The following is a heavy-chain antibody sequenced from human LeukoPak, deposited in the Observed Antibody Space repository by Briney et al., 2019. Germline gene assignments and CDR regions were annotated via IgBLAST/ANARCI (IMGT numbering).Heavy chain of an antibody. J-gene: IGHJ4*02. Sequence: ALVKASCKASGYTFTSYYMHWVRQPPGQGLEWMAIINPSGGSTSYAQKFQGRVTMTRDTSTSTVYMELSSLRSEDTAVYYCARDYGSGSYYMGYWGQGTLVTVSS. CDR3: ARDYGSGSYYMGY. V-gene: IGHV1-46*01. CDR2: INPSGGST. CDR1: GYTFTSYY. D-gene: IGHD3-10*01.